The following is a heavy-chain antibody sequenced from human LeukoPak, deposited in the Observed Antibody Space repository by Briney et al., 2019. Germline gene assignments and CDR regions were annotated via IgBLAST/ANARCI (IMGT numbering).Heavy chain of an antibody. V-gene: IGHV3-23*01. Sequence: PGGSLRLSCAASGFTFSSYAMSWVRQAPGKGLEWVSGMSGSGGSTYYADSVKGRFTISRDNSKNTLYLQMNSLRAEDTALYYWAKARRYYYYGMDVWGQGTTVTDSS. CDR1: GFTFSSYA. J-gene: IGHJ6*01. CDR3: AKARRYYYYGMDV. CDR2: MSGSGGST.